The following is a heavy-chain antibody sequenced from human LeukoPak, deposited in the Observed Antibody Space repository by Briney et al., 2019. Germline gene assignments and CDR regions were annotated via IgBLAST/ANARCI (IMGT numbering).Heavy chain of an antibody. Sequence: PSETLSLTCTVSGGSISGYSWTWIRQPPGKGLEWIGDIYYGGSTNYNPSLKSRVTISLGTSMNQFSLKLSSVTAADTAVYYCTRDLGATGDYYYMDVWGKGTTVTVSS. D-gene: IGHD1-26*01. CDR3: TRDLGATGDYYYMDV. V-gene: IGHV4-59*12. J-gene: IGHJ6*03. CDR1: GGSISGYS. CDR2: IYYGGST.